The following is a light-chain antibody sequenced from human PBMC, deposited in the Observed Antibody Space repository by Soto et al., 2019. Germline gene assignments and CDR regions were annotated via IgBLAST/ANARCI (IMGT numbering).Light chain of an antibody. CDR2: EVS. V-gene: IGLV2-8*01. CDR1: SSDIGAYNY. J-gene: IGLJ3*02. Sequence: QSALTQPPSASGSPGQSVTISCTGTSSDIGAYNYVSWYQQHPGNAPKLMIHEVSKRPAGVPDRFSGSKSGNTAALTVSGRQAEDEADYDCSSYAGSNDRWVFGGGTKLTVL. CDR3: SSYAGSNDRWV.